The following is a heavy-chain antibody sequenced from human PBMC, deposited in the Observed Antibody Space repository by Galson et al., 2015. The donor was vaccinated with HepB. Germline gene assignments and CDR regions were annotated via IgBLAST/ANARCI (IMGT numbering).Heavy chain of an antibody. J-gene: IGHJ4*02. D-gene: IGHD6-19*01. CDR1: GGTFSSYA. V-gene: IGHV1-69*04. CDR3: VMAVAGYFDC. Sequence: SVKVSCKASGGTFSSYAISWVRQAPGQGLEWMGRIIPILGVANYAQKFQGRVTVNADKSTSTAYMEMSSLRSEDTAVYYRVMAVAGYFDCWGQGTLVTVSS. CDR2: IIPILGVA.